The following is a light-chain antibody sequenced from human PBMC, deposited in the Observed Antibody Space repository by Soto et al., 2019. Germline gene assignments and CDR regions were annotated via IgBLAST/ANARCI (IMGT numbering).Light chain of an antibody. V-gene: IGLV2-14*03. CDR2: DVS. CDR3: SSYTSSSTVV. CDR1: SSDVGGYNY. J-gene: IGLJ1*01. Sequence: QSALTQPASVSGSPGQSITISCTGTSSDVGGYNYVSWYQHHPGKPPKLMIYDVSNRPSGVSNRFSGSNSGNTASLTISGLRAEEEADYCCSSYTSSSTVVFGSGTKLTVL.